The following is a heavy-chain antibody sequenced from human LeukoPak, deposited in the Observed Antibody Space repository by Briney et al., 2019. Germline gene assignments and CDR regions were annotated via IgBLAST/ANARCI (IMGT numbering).Heavy chain of an antibody. CDR1: GGSISTSGGFY. CDR3: ARISQSSGGFYY. Sequence: SQTLSPTCTVSGGSISTSGGFYWSRLRQHPGGGLEWIGFISYRGSTYYNPSLKSRVSMSVDTARSQFSLRLTSVTAEDTAVYYCARISQSSGGFYYWGQGTLVTVSS. J-gene: IGHJ4*02. CDR2: ISYRGST. D-gene: IGHD2-15*01. V-gene: IGHV4-31*02.